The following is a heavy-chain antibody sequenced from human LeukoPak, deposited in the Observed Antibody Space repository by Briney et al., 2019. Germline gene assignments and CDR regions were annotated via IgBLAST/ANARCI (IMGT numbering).Heavy chain of an antibody. CDR3: ARDLDESIAVAGTLDS. CDR1: GFTVSSNY. CDR2: IYSGGST. Sequence: GGSPRLSCAASGFTVSSNYMSWVRQAPGKGLEWVSVIYSGGSTYYADSVKGRFTISRDNSKNTLYLQMNGLRAEDTAVYYCARDLDESIAVAGTLDSWGQGTLVTVSS. J-gene: IGHJ4*02. D-gene: IGHD6-19*01. V-gene: IGHV3-53*05.